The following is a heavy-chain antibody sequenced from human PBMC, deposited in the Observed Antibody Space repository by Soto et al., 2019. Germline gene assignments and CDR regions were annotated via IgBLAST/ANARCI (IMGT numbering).Heavy chain of an antibody. CDR2: IYTSGST. Sequence: SETLSLTCTVSGGSISSYYWSWIRQPAGKGLEWIGRIYTSGSTNYNPSLKSRVTMSVDTSTNTAYMELSSLRSDDTAVYYCARASGYVSGWYHDYWGQGTRVTVSS. CDR3: ARASGYVSGWYHDY. V-gene: IGHV4-4*07. CDR1: GGSISSYY. D-gene: IGHD6-19*01. J-gene: IGHJ4*02.